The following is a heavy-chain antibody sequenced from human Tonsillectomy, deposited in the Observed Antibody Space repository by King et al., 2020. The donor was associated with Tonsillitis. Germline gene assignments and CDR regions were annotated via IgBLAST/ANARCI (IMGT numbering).Heavy chain of an antibody. D-gene: IGHD3-3*01. J-gene: IGHJ6*02. V-gene: IGHV4-30-2*01. Sequence: QLQESGSGLVKPSQTQSLTCAVSGGSISSGGYSWSWIRQPPGKGLEWIGYIYHSGSTYYNPSLKSRVTISVDRSKNQFSLKLSSVTAADTAVYYCARGSAQGYYYGMDVWGQGTTVTVSS. CDR1: GGSISSGGYS. CDR3: ARGSAQGYYYGMDV. CDR2: IYHSGST.